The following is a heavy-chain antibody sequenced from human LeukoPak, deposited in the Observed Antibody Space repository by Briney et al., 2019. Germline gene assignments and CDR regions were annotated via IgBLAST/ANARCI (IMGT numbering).Heavy chain of an antibody. D-gene: IGHD3-10*01. V-gene: IGHV1-18*01. Sequence: ASVKVSCKASGGTFSSYAISWVRQAPGQGLEWMGWISAYNGDTKYAQNLQGRVTMSTDTYTSTAYMELRSLRSDDTAVYYCARDGGLYYGSGTFVGVWGQGTLVTVSS. CDR3: ARDGGLYYGSGTFVGV. CDR1: GGTFSSYA. J-gene: IGHJ1*01. CDR2: ISAYNGDT.